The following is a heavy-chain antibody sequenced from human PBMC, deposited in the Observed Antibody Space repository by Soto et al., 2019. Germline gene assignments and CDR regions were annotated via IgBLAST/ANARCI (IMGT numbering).Heavy chain of an antibody. D-gene: IGHD3-22*01. V-gene: IGHV4-59*13. CDR2: IYYSGST. Sequence: SSETLSLTCTVSGGSISSYYWSWIRQPPGKGLEWIGYIYYSGSTNYNPSLKSRVTISVDTSKNQFSLKLSSVTAADTAVYYCARDNGRENYYDSSGYWYYFDYWGQGTLVTVSS. J-gene: IGHJ4*02. CDR3: ARDNGRENYYDSSGYWYYFDY. CDR1: GGSISSYY.